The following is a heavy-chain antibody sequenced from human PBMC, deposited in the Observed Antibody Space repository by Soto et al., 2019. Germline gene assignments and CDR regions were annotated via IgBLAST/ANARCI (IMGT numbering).Heavy chain of an antibody. CDR1: GFTFSSYA. Sequence: GGSLRLSCAASGFTFSSYAMHWVRQAPGKGLEWVAVISYDGSNKYYADSVKGRFTISRDNSKNTLYLQMNSLRAEDTAVYYCARDVKSGTLYYYYGMDVWGQGTTVTVS. V-gene: IGHV3-30-3*01. CDR3: ARDVKSGTLYYYYGMDV. D-gene: IGHD3-10*01. J-gene: IGHJ6*02. CDR2: ISYDGSNK.